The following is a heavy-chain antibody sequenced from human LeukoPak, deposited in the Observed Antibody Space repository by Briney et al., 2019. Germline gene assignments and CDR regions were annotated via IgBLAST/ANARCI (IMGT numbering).Heavy chain of an antibody. V-gene: IGHV5-51*01. CDR2: IYPAGSDT. CDR1: GYSFTTSW. D-gene: IGHD6-19*01. J-gene: IGHJ4*02. CDR3: ARQRSSGWYIDF. Sequence: GESLKISCQVAGYSFTTSWIAWVRQRPGKGLEWMGIIYPAGSDTRYSPSFKGLVTISADKSINTAYLQWSSLKASDTAMYYCARQRSSGWYIDFWGQGTLVTVSS.